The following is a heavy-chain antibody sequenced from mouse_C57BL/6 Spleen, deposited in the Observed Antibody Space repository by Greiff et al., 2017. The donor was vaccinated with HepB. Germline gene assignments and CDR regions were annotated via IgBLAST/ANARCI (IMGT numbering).Heavy chain of an antibody. Sequence: VQLQESGAELVKPGASVKISCKASGYAFSSYWMNWVKQRPGKGLEWIGQIYPGDGDTNYNGKFKGKATLTADKSSSTAYMQLSSLTSEDSAVYFCARYGLPYAMDYWGQGTSVTVSS. J-gene: IGHJ4*01. CDR1: GYAFSSYW. D-gene: IGHD5-5*01. CDR2: IYPGDGDT. V-gene: IGHV1-80*01. CDR3: ARYGLPYAMDY.